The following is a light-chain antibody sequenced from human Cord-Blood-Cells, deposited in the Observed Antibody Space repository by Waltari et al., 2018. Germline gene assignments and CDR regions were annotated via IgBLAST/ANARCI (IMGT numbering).Light chain of an antibody. Sequence: SYELTQPHSVSVSPGKTARITCSGDALPKKYAYWYKQKSGQAPVLVIYEDSKRPSGIPERFSGYGAGTMVTLTISGAQVEDDSDYYCYSTASSGNLWVFGVGTKLTVL. J-gene: IGLJ2*01. V-gene: IGLV3-10*01. CDR2: EDS. CDR3: YSTASSGNLWV. CDR1: ALPKKY.